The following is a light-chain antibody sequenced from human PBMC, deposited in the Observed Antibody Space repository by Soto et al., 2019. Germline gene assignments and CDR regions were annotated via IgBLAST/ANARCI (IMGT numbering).Light chain of an antibody. CDR2: AGTGGIVG. Sequence: VLTQPPSASASLGASVTLTCTLSSGYSNYKVDWYQQRPGKGPRFVMRAGTGGIVGSRGDGIPDRFSVLGSGLNRYLTIKNIQEEDESDYHCGADHGSGSYFVVVFGGGTQLTVL. CDR3: GADHGSGSYFVVV. V-gene: IGLV9-49*03. J-gene: IGLJ2*01. CDR1: SGYSNYK.